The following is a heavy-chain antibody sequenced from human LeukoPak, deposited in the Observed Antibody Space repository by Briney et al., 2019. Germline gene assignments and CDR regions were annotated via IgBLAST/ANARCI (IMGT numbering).Heavy chain of an antibody. D-gene: IGHD1-26*01. J-gene: IGHJ4*02. CDR3: ASSSAPLEVGDFDY. Sequence: PGGSLRLSCAASGFTVSSNYMSWVRQAPGKGLEWVSVIYSGGSTYYADSVKGRLTISRDNSKNTVYLQMKSPRAAGTAVYYCASSSAPLEVGDFDYWGQGTLVTVSS. CDR1: GFTVSSNY. CDR2: IYSGGST. V-gene: IGHV3-66*01.